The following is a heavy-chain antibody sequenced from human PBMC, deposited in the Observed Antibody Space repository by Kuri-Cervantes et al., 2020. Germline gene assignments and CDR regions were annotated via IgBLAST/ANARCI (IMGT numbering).Heavy chain of an antibody. Sequence: GESLKISCAASGFTFSSYWMSWVRQAPGKGLEWVANIKQDGSEKYYADSVKGRFTISRDNAKNSLYLQMNSLRAEDTAVYYCARGLRYFDYWGQGTLVTVSS. J-gene: IGHJ4*02. CDR3: ARGLRYFDY. CDR1: GFTFSSYW. V-gene: IGHV3-7*01. CDR2: IKQDGSEK.